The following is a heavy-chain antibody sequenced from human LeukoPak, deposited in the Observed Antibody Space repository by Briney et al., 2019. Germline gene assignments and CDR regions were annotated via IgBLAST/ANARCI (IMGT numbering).Heavy chain of an antibody. J-gene: IGHJ6*03. Sequence: TSETLSLTCTVSGGSISSGSYYWSWIRQPAGKGLECIGRIYTSGSTNYNPSLKSRVTISVDTSKNKFSLKLSSVTAADTAVYYCARDPPRVVTTLYYYYYMDVWGKGTTVTVSS. CDR3: ARDPPRVVTTLYYYYYMDV. CDR1: GGSISSGSYY. CDR2: IYTSGST. D-gene: IGHD2-21*02. V-gene: IGHV4-61*02.